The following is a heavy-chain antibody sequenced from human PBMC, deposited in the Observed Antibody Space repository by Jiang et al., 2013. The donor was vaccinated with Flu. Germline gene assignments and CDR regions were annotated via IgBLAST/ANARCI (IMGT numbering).Heavy chain of an antibody. V-gene: IGHV3-74*01. CDR1: GFTFGSQW. J-gene: IGHJ4*02. CDR3: ARGGGPYNYFDL. Sequence: VQLVESGGGLVQPGGSLRLSCAASGFTFGSQWMHWVRQAPGKGLVWVSRINSGGSSTSYADSVKGRFTISRDNAKNTLYLQMNSLRAEDTAVYYCARGGGPYNYFDLWGQGALVTVSS. CDR2: INSGGSST. D-gene: IGHD1-26*01.